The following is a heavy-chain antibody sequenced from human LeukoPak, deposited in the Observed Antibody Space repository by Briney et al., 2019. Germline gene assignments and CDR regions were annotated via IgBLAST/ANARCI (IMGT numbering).Heavy chain of an antibody. CDR2: ISGSGVTT. CDR3: AKWGCSGGRCNLNYYYYYYMDV. V-gene: IGHV3-23*01. J-gene: IGHJ6*03. Sequence: GGSLRLSCAVSGFTFSNYGMNWVRQAPGKGLEWVSSISGSGVTTDYADPVKGRFSISRDNFKNTLFLQMNILGVDDTAVYYCAKWGCSGGRCNLNYYYYYYMDVWGKGTTVTISS. D-gene: IGHD2-15*01. CDR1: GFTFSNYG.